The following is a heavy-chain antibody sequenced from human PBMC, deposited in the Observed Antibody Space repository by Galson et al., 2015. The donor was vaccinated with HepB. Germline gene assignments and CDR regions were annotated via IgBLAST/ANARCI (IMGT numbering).Heavy chain of an antibody. V-gene: IGHV1-8*01. CDR3: ARGGGGSVGY. CDR2: MGSKSGNT. D-gene: IGHD2-15*01. J-gene: IGHJ4*02. CDR1: GYTFNFYD. Sequence: SVKVSCKASGYTFNFYDINWVRQATGQGLEWMGWMGSKSGNTGYAQKFQGRVTMTRNTSITTAYMELTSLKSEDTAVYYCARGGGGSVGYWGQGTLVTVSS.